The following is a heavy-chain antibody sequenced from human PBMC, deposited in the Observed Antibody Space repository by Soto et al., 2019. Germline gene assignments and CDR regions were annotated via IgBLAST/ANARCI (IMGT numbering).Heavy chain of an antibody. CDR1: GGSFSGYY. CDR2: INHSGST. CDR3: ARLRGTYYYYYMDV. D-gene: IGHD3-16*01. Sequence: QVQLQQWGAGLLKPSETLSLTCAVYGGSFSGYYWSWIRQPPGKGLEWIGEINHSGSTNYNPSLKSRVTRSVDTSKNQCSLKLSSVTAADTAVYYCARLRGTYYYYYMDVWGKGTTVTVSS. J-gene: IGHJ6*03. V-gene: IGHV4-34*01.